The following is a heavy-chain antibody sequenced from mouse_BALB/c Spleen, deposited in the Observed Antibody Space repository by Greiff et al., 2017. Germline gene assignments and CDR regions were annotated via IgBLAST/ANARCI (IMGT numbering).Heavy chain of an antibody. D-gene: IGHD2-3*01. CDR1: GFTFSSYG. CDR2: ISSGGSYT. CDR3: ADGSAWFAY. V-gene: IGHV5-6*01. Sequence: EVKLVESGGDLVKPGGSLKLSCAASGFTFSSYGMSWVRQTPDKRLEWVATISSGGSYTYYPDSVKGRFTISRDNAKNTLYLQMSSLKSEDTAMYYCADGSAWFAYWGQGTLVTVSA. J-gene: IGHJ3*01.